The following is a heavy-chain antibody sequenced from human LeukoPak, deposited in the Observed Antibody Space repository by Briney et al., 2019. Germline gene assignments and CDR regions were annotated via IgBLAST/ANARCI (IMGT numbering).Heavy chain of an antibody. CDR2: IYTSGST. D-gene: IGHD3-9*01. V-gene: IGHV4-4*07. CDR3: ARDGLYYDILTGYYRRGYFDY. J-gene: IGHJ4*02. CDR1: GGSISSYY. Sequence: SETLSLTCTVSGGSISSYYWSWIRQPAGKGPEWIGRIYTSGSTNYNPSLKSRVTMSVDTSKNQFSLKLSSVTAADTAVYYCARDGLYYDILTGYYRRGYFDYWGQGTLVTVSS.